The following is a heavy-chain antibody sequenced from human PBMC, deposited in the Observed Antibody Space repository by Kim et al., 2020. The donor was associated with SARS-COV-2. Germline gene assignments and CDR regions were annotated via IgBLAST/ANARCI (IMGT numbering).Heavy chain of an antibody. CDR1: GFTFSSYA. D-gene: IGHD6-13*01. CDR2: ISSTGSII. V-gene: IGHV3-48*02. Sequence: GGSLRLSCAASGFTFSSYAMTWVRQAPGKGLEWVSFISSTGSIIYYADSVEGRFTISRDNAKNSVSLQMNSLRDEDTAMYYCASRGYYIDFWGQATLVTV. CDR3: ASRGYYIDF. J-gene: IGHJ4*02.